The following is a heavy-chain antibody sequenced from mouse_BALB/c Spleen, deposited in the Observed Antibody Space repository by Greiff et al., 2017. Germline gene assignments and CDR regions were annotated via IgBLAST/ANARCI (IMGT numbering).Heavy chain of an antibody. Sequence: EVQLVESGGDLVKPGGSLKLSCAASGFTFSSYGMSWVRQTPDKRLEWVATISSGGSTYYPDSVKGRFTISRDNARNILYLQMSSLRSEDTAMYYCARGGGYDYDRFAYWGQGTLVTVSA. CDR3: ARGGGYDYDRFAY. D-gene: IGHD2-4*01. V-gene: IGHV5-6-5*01. J-gene: IGHJ3*01. CDR1: GFTFSSYG. CDR2: ISSGGST.